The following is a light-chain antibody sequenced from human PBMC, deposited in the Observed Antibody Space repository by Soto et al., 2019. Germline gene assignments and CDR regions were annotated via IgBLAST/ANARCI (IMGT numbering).Light chain of an antibody. CDR3: QQYGSSPQLIT. CDR2: GAS. CDR1: QSVSSYY. V-gene: IGKV3-20*01. J-gene: IGKJ5*01. Sequence: EIVLTQSPGTLSLFPGERATLSCRASQSVSSYYLAWYQQKPGQAPRLLIYGASSRATGIPDRFSGSGSGTDFTLTISRLEPEDFAVYYCQQYGSSPQLITFGQGTRLEIK.